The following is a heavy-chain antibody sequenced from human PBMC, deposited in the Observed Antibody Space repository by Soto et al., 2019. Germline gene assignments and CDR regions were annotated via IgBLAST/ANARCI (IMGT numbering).Heavy chain of an antibody. V-gene: IGHV3-11*06. Sequence: GGTLRLSCAASGFTFSDPYMSWIRQAPGKGLEWIGYSSNSGSLTRYADSVKGRFSISRGNAKTSLFQQINCLRGDDAAIYDFVGSGDNYNLRYCWGQGTPGTVAS. CDR1: GFTFSDPY. D-gene: IGHD1-1*01. CDR3: VGSGDNYNLRYC. J-gene: IGHJ6*01. CDR2: SSNSGSLT.